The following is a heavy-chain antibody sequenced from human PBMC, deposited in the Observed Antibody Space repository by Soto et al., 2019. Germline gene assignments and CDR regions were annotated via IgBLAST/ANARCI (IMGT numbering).Heavy chain of an antibody. CDR1: GGSISSSSHY. CDR2: IFYSGST. J-gene: IGHJ4*02. CDR3: ARRGSYDILTGYYHFDY. Sequence: QLHLQESGPGLVKPSETLSLTCTVSGGSISSSSHYWGWIRQPPGKGLEWIGSIFYSGSTSYNPSLRSRVTISLDTSQNQFSLKLSSVTAAATAVYYCARRGSYDILTGYYHFDYWGQGTLVTVSS. V-gene: IGHV4-39*01. D-gene: IGHD3-9*01.